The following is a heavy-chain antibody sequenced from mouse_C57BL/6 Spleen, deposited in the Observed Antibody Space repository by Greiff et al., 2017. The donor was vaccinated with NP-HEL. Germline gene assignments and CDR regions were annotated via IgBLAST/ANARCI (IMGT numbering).Heavy chain of an antibody. J-gene: IGHJ4*01. V-gene: IGHV5-17*01. CDR1: GFTFSDYG. Sequence: EVMLVESGGGLVKPGGSLKLSCAASGFTFSDYGMHWVRQAPEKGLEWVAYISSGSSTIYYADTVKGRFTIYRDNAKNTLFLQMTSLRSEDTALYYCAREGSYAMDYWGQGTSVTVSS. CDR2: ISSGSSTI. CDR3: AREGSYAMDY.